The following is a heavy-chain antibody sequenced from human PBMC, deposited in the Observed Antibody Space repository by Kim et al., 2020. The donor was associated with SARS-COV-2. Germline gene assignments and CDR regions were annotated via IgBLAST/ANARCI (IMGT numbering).Heavy chain of an antibody. Sequence: SETLSLTCAVYGGSFSGYYWSWIRQPPGKGLEWIGEINHSGSTNYNPSLKSRVTISVDTSKNQFSLKLSSVTAADTAVYYCARLYPSFYWYFDLWGRGTLVTVSS. J-gene: IGHJ2*01. CDR3: ARLYPSFYWYFDL. V-gene: IGHV4-34*01. D-gene: IGHD3-10*01. CDR2: INHSGST. CDR1: GGSFSGYY.